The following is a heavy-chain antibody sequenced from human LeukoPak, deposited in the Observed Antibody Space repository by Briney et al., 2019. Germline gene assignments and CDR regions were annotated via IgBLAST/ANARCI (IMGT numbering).Heavy chain of an antibody. CDR2: IYYSGST. Sequence: SQTLSLTCTVSGGSISSGDYYWRWIRQPPGKGLEWIGYIYYSGSTYYNPSLESRVTLSVDTSKSQFSLKLSSVTAAYTAVYYCARDNSGYGAFDYWGQGTLVTVSS. CDR3: ARDNSGYGAFDY. D-gene: IGHD5-12*01. V-gene: IGHV4-30-4*01. CDR1: GGSISSGDYY. J-gene: IGHJ4*02.